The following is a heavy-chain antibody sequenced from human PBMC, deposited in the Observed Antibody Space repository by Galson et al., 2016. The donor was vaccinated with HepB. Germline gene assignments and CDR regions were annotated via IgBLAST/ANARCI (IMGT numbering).Heavy chain of an antibody. D-gene: IGHD5-18*01. CDR3: AKRPYSYGWHYGMDV. CDR1: GLTFSRFW. Sequence: SLRLSCAASGLTFSRFWMTWVRQAPGKGLEWVANINQDGSEKHYLDSVRGRFTISRDNAKNILYLQMKSLRDEDTAVYYCAKRPYSYGWHYGMDVWGQGTTVTVSS. CDR2: INQDGSEK. V-gene: IGHV3-7*05. J-gene: IGHJ6*02.